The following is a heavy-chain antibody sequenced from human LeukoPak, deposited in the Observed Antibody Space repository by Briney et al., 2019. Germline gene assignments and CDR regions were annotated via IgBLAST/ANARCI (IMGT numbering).Heavy chain of an antibody. CDR2: IYNSGST. V-gene: IGHV4-38-2*02. D-gene: IGHD3-22*01. CDR3: AASTRLIVVVAC. J-gene: IGHJ4*01. Sequence: SETLSHTCTVSGSSISSGYYCGWLRHPQRKGLEWIGAIYNSGSTYYNTSRRSRVAISLDTSKNQLSLTLRSVTTADPAVYFCAASTRLIVVVACWGHGTLVTASS. CDR1: GSSISSGYY.